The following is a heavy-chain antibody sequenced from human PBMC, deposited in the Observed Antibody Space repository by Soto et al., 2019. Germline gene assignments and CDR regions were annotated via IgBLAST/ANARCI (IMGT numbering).Heavy chain of an antibody. CDR1: GFTFSRFE. J-gene: IGHJ4*02. CDR3: TRAAWSPYLSFY. CDR2: ISSSGSTA. D-gene: IGHD3-10*01. Sequence: GGSLRLSCAASGFTFSRFELHWVRQAQGKGLEWISYISSSGSTAYYASSVEGRFTISRDNANNSVYLQMDSLRAEDTALYYCTRAAWSPYLSFYWGQGARVTVS. V-gene: IGHV3-48*03.